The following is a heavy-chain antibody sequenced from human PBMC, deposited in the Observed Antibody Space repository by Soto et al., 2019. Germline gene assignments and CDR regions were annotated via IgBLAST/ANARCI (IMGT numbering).Heavy chain of an antibody. CDR1: GFSIRSYW. J-gene: IGHJ4*02. V-gene: IGHV3-7*03. D-gene: IGHD6-19*01. Sequence: EVQLVESGGCLVQPGGSLRLSCAASGFSIRSYWMNWVRQAPGKGLEWVAIIREDGSEKYYVDSVKGRFTISRDNAKNSLYLQMNSPRDDDTAVYYCAWGSGWLSDYWGRGTLVTVSS. CDR2: IREDGSEK. CDR3: AWGSGWLSDY.